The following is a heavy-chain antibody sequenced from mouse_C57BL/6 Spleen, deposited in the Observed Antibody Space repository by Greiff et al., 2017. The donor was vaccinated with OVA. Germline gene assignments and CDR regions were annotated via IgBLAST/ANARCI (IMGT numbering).Heavy chain of an antibody. Sequence: VKLMESGPGLVQPSQSLSITCTVSGFSLTSYGVHWVRQSPGKGLEWLGVIWSGGSTDYNAAFISRLSISKDNSKSQVFFKMNSLQADDTAIYYCARKGDDYDVDYAMDYWGQGTSVTVSS. CDR2: IWSGGST. CDR3: ARKGDDYDVDYAMDY. D-gene: IGHD2-4*01. V-gene: IGHV2-2*01. J-gene: IGHJ4*01. CDR1: GFSLTSYG.